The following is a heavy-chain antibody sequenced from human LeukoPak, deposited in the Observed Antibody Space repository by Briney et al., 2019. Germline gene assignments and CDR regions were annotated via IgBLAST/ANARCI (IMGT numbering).Heavy chain of an antibody. D-gene: IGHD3-3*02. CDR1: GFTFSSYA. V-gene: IGHV3-23*01. J-gene: IGHJ5*02. Sequence: GGSLRLSCAASGFTFSSYAMSWVRQAPGKGLEWVSGISGIGDRTYYTDPVKGRFTISRDNSKNTLYLQMNSLRADDKAVYYCAKDRDGPLEGWFDPWGQGALVTVSS. CDR2: ISGIGDRT. CDR3: AKDRDGPLEGWFDP.